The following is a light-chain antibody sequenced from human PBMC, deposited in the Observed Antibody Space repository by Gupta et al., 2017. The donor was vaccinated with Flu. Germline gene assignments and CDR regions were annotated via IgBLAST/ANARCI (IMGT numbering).Light chain of an antibody. V-gene: IGKV3-20*01. J-gene: IGKJ2*03. Sequence: EIVLTQSPGTLSLSPGERATLSCRASQSFSSSNYLAWYQQHPGQAPGLLIHGASSSAPVIPDRFSGSASGTFFILTISRLDPEDSAVYYCQQYAGPPNSFGQGTKLEIK. CDR1: QSFSSSNY. CDR2: GAS. CDR3: QQYAGPPNS.